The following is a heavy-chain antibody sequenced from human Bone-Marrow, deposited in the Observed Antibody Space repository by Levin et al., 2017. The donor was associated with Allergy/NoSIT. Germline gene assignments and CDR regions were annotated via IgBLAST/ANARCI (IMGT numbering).Heavy chain of an antibody. D-gene: IGHD3-22*01. CDR3: ARRMYYYDSSGYYFYFDY. CDR1: GYSFTSYW. V-gene: IGHV5-51*01. Sequence: KVSCKGSGYSFTSYWIGWVRQMPGKGLEWMGIIYPGDSDTRYSPSLQGQVTISADKSTSTAYLQWSSLKASDTAMYYCARRMYYYDSSGYYFYFDYWGQGTLVTVSS. J-gene: IGHJ4*02. CDR2: IYPGDSDT.